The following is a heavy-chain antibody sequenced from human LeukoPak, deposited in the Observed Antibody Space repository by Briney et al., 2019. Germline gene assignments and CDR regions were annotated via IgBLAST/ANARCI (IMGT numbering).Heavy chain of an antibody. J-gene: IGHJ4*02. Sequence: PSETLSLTCTVSGGSISGSSYYWGWIRQPPGKGLEWIGSIYYSGSTYYNPSLKSRVTISVDTSKNQFSLKLSSVTAADTAVYYCARTNSVRSRPYYYGSGIDYWGQGTLVTVSS. D-gene: IGHD3-10*01. CDR3: ARTNSVRSRPYYYGSGIDY. CDR1: GGSISGSSYY. V-gene: IGHV4-39*01. CDR2: IYYSGST.